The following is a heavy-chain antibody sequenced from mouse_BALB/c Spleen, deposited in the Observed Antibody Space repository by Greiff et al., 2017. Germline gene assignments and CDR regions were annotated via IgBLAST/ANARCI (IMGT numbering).Heavy chain of an antibody. CDR2: IWAGGST. J-gene: IGHJ1*01. V-gene: IGHV2-9*02. CDR3: ARGVARYFDV. CDR1: GFSLTSYG. Sequence: VQLQESGPGLVAPSQSLSITCTVSGFSLTSYGVHWVRQPPGKGLEWLGVIWAGGSTNYNSALMSRLSISKDNSKSQVFLKMNSLQTDDTAMYYCARGVARYFDVWGAGTTVTVSS. D-gene: IGHD1-1*02.